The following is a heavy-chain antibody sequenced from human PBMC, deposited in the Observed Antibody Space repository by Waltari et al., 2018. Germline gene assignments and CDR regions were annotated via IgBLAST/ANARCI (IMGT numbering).Heavy chain of an antibody. CDR1: GFTFSTYW. V-gene: IGHV3-7*01. D-gene: IGHD1-26*01. CDR3: ARLAVWVAQEDF. Sequence: EVQLVESGEGLVQPGGSLRLSCAASGFTFSTYWMTWVRQAPGKGLEWVANIKQDGSAKYYVDSVKGRFTISRDNARNSLFLQMDSLRAEDTAVYYCARLAVWVAQEDFWGQGTLVTVSS. CDR2: IKQDGSAK. J-gene: IGHJ4*02.